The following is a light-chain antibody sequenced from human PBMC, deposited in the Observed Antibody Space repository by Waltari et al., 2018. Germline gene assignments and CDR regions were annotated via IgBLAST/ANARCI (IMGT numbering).Light chain of an antibody. CDR2: GAS. Sequence: DIQMTQSPSTLSASVGDTVIISCRASQSITTSLAGSQQKPGKAPDVLIYGASNLESGVPSRFSGSGSGTEFTLTISSLQPDDFATYYCQQYKSYKTFGQGTRVEIK. CDR3: QQYKSYKT. CDR1: QSITTS. J-gene: IGKJ1*01. V-gene: IGKV1-5*03.